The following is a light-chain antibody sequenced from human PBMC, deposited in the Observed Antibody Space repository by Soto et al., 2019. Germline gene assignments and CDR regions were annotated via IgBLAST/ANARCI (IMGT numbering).Light chain of an antibody. CDR2: GAS. CDR3: QQYGSFPVT. V-gene: IGKV3-20*01. Sequence: EIVLTQSPGTLSLSPGERATLSCRASQSVSSSYLAWYQQKPGQAPRLLIYGASSRATGIPDRFSGSGSGTDFTLTISRLEPEDFAVYYCQQYGSFPVTFGGGTKVDIK. CDR1: QSVSSSY. J-gene: IGKJ4*01.